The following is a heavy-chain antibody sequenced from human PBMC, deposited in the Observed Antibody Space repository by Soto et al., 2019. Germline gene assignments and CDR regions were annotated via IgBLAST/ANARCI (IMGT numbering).Heavy chain of an antibody. V-gene: IGHV3-23*01. D-gene: IGHD3-10*02. CDR1: GFTFSNYV. CDR3: AKEHTSAFAVHYMDV. CDR2: MSGSGGST. Sequence: EVQLLESGGGLVQPGGSLRLSCAASGFTFSNYVMSWVRQAPGKGLEWVSAMSGSGGSTYYADSVKGRFTLSRDNSKNTLYLQMNSLRAEDTAVYYCAKEHTSAFAVHYMDVWGKGTTVTVSS. J-gene: IGHJ6*03.